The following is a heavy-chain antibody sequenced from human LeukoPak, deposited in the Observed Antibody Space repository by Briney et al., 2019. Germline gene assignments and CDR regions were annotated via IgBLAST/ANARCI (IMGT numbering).Heavy chain of an antibody. D-gene: IGHD3-3*01. J-gene: IGHJ4*02. Sequence: GSLRLACAASGFTLSSYWMSWVRHAPGKGLGWVANIKQDGREKYYVDSVKGRFTISRDNAKNSLYLQMNSLRAEDTAVYYCARLREIPVFGVVTKSTSYFDYWGQGTLVTVSS. CDR2: IKQDGREK. CDR1: GFTLSSYW. V-gene: IGHV3-7*01. CDR3: ARLREIPVFGVVTKSTSYFDY.